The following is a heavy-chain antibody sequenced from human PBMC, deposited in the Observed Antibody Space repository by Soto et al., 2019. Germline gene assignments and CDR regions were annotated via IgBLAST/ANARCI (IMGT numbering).Heavy chain of an antibody. Sequence: QLVETGGGLIQPGTSLTLSCAASGFSVSRNYMTWVRQAPGKGLEWVSLVYSGGVTFYADSVKGRFILSRDDSQNTMYLQMNNLRAVDTAVYYCARVPGRLWGRGTLVTVAS. CDR2: VYSGGVT. CDR3: ARVPGRL. V-gene: IGHV3-53*02. J-gene: IGHJ4*02. CDR1: GFSVSRNY. D-gene: IGHD3-10*01.